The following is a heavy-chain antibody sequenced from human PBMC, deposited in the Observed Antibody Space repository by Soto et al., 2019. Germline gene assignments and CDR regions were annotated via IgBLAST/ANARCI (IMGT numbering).Heavy chain of an antibody. CDR2: IYYSGST. CDR1: GGSISSGGYY. Sequence: SETLSLTCTGSGGSISSGGYYWSWIRQHPGKGLEWIGYIYYSGSTYYNPSLKSRVTISVDTSKNQFSLKLSSVTAADTAVYYCARGGLRLGELSFIGFDPWGQGTLVTVSS. D-gene: IGHD3-16*02. CDR3: ARGGLRLGELSFIGFDP. J-gene: IGHJ5*02. V-gene: IGHV4-31*03.